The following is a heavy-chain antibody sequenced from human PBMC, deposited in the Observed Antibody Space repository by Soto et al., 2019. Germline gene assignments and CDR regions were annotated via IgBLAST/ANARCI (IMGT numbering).Heavy chain of an antibody. CDR2: VYPGDSDT. Sequence: PGESLKISCKGSGYSFTSYWIAWVRQMPGKGLEWMGIVYPGDSDTRYSPSFQGQVTISADKSINTAYLQWSSLKASDTAMYYCARHRGGRYYYETSNYSPNWFDPWGQGTLVTVSS. V-gene: IGHV5-51*01. CDR1: GYSFTSYW. D-gene: IGHD3-22*01. CDR3: ARHRGGRYYYETSNYSPNWFDP. J-gene: IGHJ5*02.